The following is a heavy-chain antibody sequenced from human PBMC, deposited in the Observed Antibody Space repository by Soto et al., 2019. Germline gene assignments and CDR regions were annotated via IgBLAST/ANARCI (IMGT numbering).Heavy chain of an antibody. CDR3: AKDSAGTPYYYFDY. CDR2: ISGSGGNT. D-gene: IGHD2-15*01. CDR1: GFTFSSYA. V-gene: IGHV3-23*01. Sequence: HPGGSLRLSCAASGFTFSSYAMSWVRQAPGKGLEWVSAISGSGGNTYYADSVKGRFTISRDNSKNTLYLQMNSLRAEDTAVYYCAKDSAGTPYYYFDYWGQGTLVTVSS. J-gene: IGHJ4*02.